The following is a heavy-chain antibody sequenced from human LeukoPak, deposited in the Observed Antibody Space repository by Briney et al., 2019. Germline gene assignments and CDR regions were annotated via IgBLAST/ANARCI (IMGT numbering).Heavy chain of an antibody. CDR1: GFTFSNAW. D-gene: IGHD2-15*01. CDR3: ARVCSGGSCYYAFDI. CDR2: IKSKTDGGTT. V-gene: IGHV3-15*01. J-gene: IGHJ3*02. Sequence: NPGGSLRLSCAASGFTFSNAWMSWVRQAPGKGLEWVGRIKSKTDGGTTDYAAPVKGRFTISRDDSKNTLYLQMNSLKTEDTAVYYCARVCSGGSCYYAFDIWGQGTMVTVSS.